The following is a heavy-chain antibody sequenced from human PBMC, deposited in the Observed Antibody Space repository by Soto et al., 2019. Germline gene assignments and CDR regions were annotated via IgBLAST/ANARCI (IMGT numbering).Heavy chain of an antibody. CDR1: GFTFSSYA. Sequence: GGSLRLSCAASGFTFSSYAMHWVRQAPGKGLEWVAVISYDGSNKYYADSVKGRFTISRDNSKNTLYLQMNSLRAEDTAVYYCARSPQWLVRGWFDPWGQGTLVTVSS. V-gene: IGHV3-30-3*01. CDR2: ISYDGSNK. J-gene: IGHJ5*02. CDR3: ARSPQWLVRGWFDP. D-gene: IGHD6-19*01.